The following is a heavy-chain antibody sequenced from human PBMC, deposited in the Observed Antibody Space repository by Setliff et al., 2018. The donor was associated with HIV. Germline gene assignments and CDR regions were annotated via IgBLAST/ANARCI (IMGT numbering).Heavy chain of an antibody. CDR3: ARVHSRSWFFFDH. J-gene: IGHJ5*02. V-gene: IGHV4-61*02. CDR2: ISASGST. Sequence: SETLSLTCTVAGGSISTGVYYWSWVRQPADKALDWIGRISASGSTNYNPSLESRVTLSIDTSNNQFSLKLTSVTAAYPSVYYCARVHSRSWFFFDHWGQGILVTVSS. CDR1: GGSISTGVYY. D-gene: IGHD6-13*01.